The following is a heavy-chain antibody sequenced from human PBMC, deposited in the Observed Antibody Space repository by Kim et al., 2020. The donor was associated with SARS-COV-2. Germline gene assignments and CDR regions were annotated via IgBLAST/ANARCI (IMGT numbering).Heavy chain of an antibody. CDR3: ARGGGTFDY. J-gene: IGHJ4*02. V-gene: IGHV3-7*01. CDR2: GGEK. Sequence: GGEKFYVESVKGRFTISRDAAKNSLFLQLNSLRAEDTALYYCARGGGTFDYWGQGTLVTVSS. D-gene: IGHD1-1*01.